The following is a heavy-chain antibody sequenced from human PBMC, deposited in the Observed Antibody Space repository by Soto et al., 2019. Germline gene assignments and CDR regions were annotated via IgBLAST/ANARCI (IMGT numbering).Heavy chain of an antibody. V-gene: IGHV4-59*01. CDR2: IYYSGST. CDR1: GGSRSSYY. Sequence: SQPLSDTCTVSGGSRSSYYWSWIRQPPGKGLEWIGYIYYSGSTNYNPSLKSRVTISVDTSKNQFSLKLSSVTAADTAVYYCTTGMSLAYRGQGTLVTVSS. D-gene: IGHD1-20*01. CDR3: TTGMSLAY. J-gene: IGHJ4*02.